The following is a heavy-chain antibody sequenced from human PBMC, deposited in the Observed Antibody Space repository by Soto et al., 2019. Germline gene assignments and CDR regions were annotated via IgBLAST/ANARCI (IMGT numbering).Heavy chain of an antibody. CDR1: GFTFRSYA. CDR3: ARDTDLEIATIHSFDY. D-gene: IGHD1-1*01. V-gene: IGHV3-30-3*01. Sequence: PGGSLRLSCAASGFTFRSYAMHWVRQAPGKGLEWVAVISYDGSNKYYADSVKGRFTISRDNSKNTRYLQMNSLRAEDTAVYYCARDTDLEIATIHSFDYLVQGTLVTVAS. CDR2: ISYDGSNK. J-gene: IGHJ4*02.